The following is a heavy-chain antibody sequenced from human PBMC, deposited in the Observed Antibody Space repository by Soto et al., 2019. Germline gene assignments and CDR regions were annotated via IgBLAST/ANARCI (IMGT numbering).Heavy chain of an antibody. CDR1: GFTFSSYS. J-gene: IGHJ6*02. V-gene: IGHV3-48*02. Sequence: GGSLRLSCAASGFTFSSYSMNWVRQAPGKGLEWVSYISSSSSTIYYADSVKGRFTISRDNAKNSLYLQMNSLRDEDTAVYYCARGSTVTTDYYYYGMDVWGQGTTVTVS. CDR2: ISSSSSTI. D-gene: IGHD4-4*01. CDR3: ARGSTVTTDYYYYGMDV.